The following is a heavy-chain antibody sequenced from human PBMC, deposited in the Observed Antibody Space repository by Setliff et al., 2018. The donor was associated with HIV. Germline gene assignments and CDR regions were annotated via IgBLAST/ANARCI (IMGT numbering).Heavy chain of an antibody. D-gene: IGHD3-22*01. Sequence: ASVKVSCKASGYTFTFTDSAVQWVRQARGQRPEWIGWIVVGSGLKNYAQTFQERVTITRDMSTSTAYMELNSLTSEDTAVYYCAADIGDSRGFPVYWGQGTLVTVSS. CDR1: GYTFTFTDSA. CDR3: AADIGDSRGFPVY. V-gene: IGHV1-58*01. J-gene: IGHJ4*02. CDR2: IVVGSGLK.